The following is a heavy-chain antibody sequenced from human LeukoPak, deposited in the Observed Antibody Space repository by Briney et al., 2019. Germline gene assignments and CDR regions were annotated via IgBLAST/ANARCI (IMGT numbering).Heavy chain of an antibody. D-gene: IGHD6-13*01. V-gene: IGHV3-30*18. CDR3: AKDRSSSWYYYYGMDV. CDR2: ISYDRSNK. J-gene: IGHJ6*02. CDR1: GFTFSSYG. Sequence: GGSLRLSCAASGFTFSSYGMHWVRQAPGKGLEWVAVISYDRSNKYYADSVKGRFTISRDNSKNTLYLQMNSLRAEDTAVYYCAKDRSSSWYYYYGMDVWGQGTTVTVSS.